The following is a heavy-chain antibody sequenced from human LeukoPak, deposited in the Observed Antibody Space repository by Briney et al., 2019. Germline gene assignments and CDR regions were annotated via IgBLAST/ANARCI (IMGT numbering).Heavy chain of an antibody. V-gene: IGHV3-48*04. CDR3: AREGEMATILNWFDP. D-gene: IGHD5-24*01. CDR1: GFTFSSYS. J-gene: IGHJ5*02. CDR2: ISSSSSTI. Sequence: GGSLRLSCAASGFTFSSYSMNWDRQAPGKGLEWVSYISSSSSTIYYADSVKGRFTISRDNAKNSLYLQMNSLRAEDTAVYYCAREGEMATILNWFDPWGQGTLVTVSS.